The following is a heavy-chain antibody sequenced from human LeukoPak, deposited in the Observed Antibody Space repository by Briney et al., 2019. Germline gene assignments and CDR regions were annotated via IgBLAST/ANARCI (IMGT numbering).Heavy chain of an antibody. CDR3: ARSLDGDILTGYPHSWFDP. Sequence: ASVKVSCKASGYTFTSYYMHWVRQAPGQGLAWMGMINPSGGSTSYAQKFQGRVTMTRDTSTSTVYMELSSLRSEDTAVYYCARSLDGDILTGYPHSWFDPWGQGTLVTVSS. D-gene: IGHD3-9*01. J-gene: IGHJ5*02. V-gene: IGHV1-46*01. CDR1: GYTFTSYY. CDR2: INPSGGST.